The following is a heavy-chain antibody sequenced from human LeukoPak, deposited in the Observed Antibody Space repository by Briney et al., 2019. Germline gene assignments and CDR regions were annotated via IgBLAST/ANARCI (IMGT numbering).Heavy chain of an antibody. CDR3: ARDGDSSGYYAAFDI. CDR1: GFTFSRYS. D-gene: IGHD3-22*01. Sequence: GGSLRLSCAASGFTFSRYSMNWVRQAPGKGLEWLSYISSSSSIIYYADSVKGRFTISRDNAKNSLYLQMNSLRDEDTAVYYCARDGDSSGYYAAFDIWGQGTMVTVSS. J-gene: IGHJ3*02. V-gene: IGHV3-48*02. CDR2: ISSSSSII.